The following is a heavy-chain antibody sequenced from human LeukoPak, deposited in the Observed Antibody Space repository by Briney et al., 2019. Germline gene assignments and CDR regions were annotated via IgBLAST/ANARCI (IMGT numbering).Heavy chain of an antibody. Sequence: GSLRLSCAASGFTFTDAWMSWVRQPPGKGLEWIGSIYYSGSTYYNPSLKSRVTISVDTSKNQFSLKLSSVTAADTAVYYCARARYYYDSSGEFDYWGQGTLVTVSS. CDR1: GFTFTDAW. CDR3: ARARYYYDSSGEFDY. CDR2: IYYSGST. D-gene: IGHD3-22*01. J-gene: IGHJ4*02. V-gene: IGHV4-4*02.